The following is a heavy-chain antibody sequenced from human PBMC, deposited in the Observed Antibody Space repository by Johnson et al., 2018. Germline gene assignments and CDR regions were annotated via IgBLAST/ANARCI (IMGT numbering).Heavy chain of an antibody. V-gene: IGHV3-30*03. CDR3: ARQYYYDSSGDYYGAFDI. D-gene: IGHD3-22*01. CDR2: ISYDGSNK. CDR1: GFTFSGFG. Sequence: VQLLETGGGVVQPGRSLRLSCAASGFTFSGFGMHWVRQAPGKGLEWLALISYDGSNKYYADSVKGRFTISRDSSKNTLYLQMSSLRAEDRAVYYCARQYYYDSSGDYYGAFDIWGQGTMVTVSS. J-gene: IGHJ3*02.